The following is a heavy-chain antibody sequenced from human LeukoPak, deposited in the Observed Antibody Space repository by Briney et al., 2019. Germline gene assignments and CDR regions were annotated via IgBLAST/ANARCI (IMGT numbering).Heavy chain of an antibody. CDR1: GFTFSDYY. D-gene: IGHD5-18*01. CDR3: ASRGYSYGSYYFDY. CDR2: ISSSGSTI. J-gene: IGHJ4*02. Sequence: GRSLRLSCAASGFTFSDYYMSWIRQAPGKGLEWVSYISSSGSTIYYADSVKGRFTISRDNAKNSLYLQMNSLRAEDTAVYYCASRGYSYGSYYFDYWGQGTLVTVSS. V-gene: IGHV3-11*01.